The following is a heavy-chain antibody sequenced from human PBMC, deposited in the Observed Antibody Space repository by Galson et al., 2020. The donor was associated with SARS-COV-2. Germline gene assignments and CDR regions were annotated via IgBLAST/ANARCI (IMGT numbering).Heavy chain of an antibody. Sequence: ASETLSLTCAVSGDSTSSSNWWSWVRQPPGKGLEWIGEIYDSGSTNYNPSLKSRVTISVDKSKNQFSLKLSSVTAADTAVYYCARVPSTRGGAFAFWGQGTMVTVSS. J-gene: IGHJ3*01. CDR2: IYDSGST. D-gene: IGHD3-16*01. CDR1: GDSTSSSNW. CDR3: ARVPSTRGGAFAF. V-gene: IGHV4-4*02.